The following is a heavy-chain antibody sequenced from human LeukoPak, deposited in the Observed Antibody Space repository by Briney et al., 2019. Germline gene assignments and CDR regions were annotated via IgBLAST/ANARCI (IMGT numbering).Heavy chain of an antibody. CDR3: ARGGGYDILTGYYPPTYYYYGMDV. D-gene: IGHD3-9*01. V-gene: IGHV3-64*01. Sequence: PGGSLRLSCAASGFTFSSYAMHWVRQAPGKGLEYVSAISSNGGSTYYANSVKGRFTISRDNSKNTLYLQMGSLRAEDMAVYYCARGGGYDILTGYYPPTYYYYGMDVWGQGTTVTVSS. CDR1: GFTFSSYA. J-gene: IGHJ6*02. CDR2: ISSNGGST.